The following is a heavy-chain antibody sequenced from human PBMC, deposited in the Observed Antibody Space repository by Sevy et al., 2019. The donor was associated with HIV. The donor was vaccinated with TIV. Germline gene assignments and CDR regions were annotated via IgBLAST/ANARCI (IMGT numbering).Heavy chain of an antibody. CDR1: GFTFTSYT. V-gene: IGHV3-30-3*01. Sequence: GGSLRLTCAASGFTFTSYTMHWVRQAPGKGLEWVAYMSYDGRYKHSADSVKGRFTISRDNSKNTLYLQMDSLRPEDTALYYCVRSDCGTDCRVLDCWDQGTLVTVSS. CDR3: VRSDCGTDCRVLDC. D-gene: IGHD2-21*02. J-gene: IGHJ4*02. CDR2: MSYDGRYK.